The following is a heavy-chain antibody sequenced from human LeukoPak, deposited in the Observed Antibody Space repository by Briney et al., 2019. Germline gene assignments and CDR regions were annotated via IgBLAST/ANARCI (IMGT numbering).Heavy chain of an antibody. V-gene: IGHV4-4*07. CDR1: GGSISGYY. J-gene: IGHJ4*02. D-gene: IGHD4-17*01. Sequence: SETLSLTCAVSGGSISGYYWSWIRQPAGKGLEWIGRVYTSGSTNYNPSLKSRVTMSIDTSKKQFSLKLRSVTAADTAVYYCARGGYGDPFDYWGQGTLVTVSS. CDR3: ARGGYGDPFDY. CDR2: VYTSGST.